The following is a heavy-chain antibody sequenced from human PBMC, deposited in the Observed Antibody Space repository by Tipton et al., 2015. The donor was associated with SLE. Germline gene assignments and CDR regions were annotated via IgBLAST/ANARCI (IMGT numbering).Heavy chain of an antibody. CDR1: CVSLASANNF. D-gene: IGHD3-3*01. CDR3: ARSPRGFLEYAD. J-gene: IGHJ4*02. CDR2: MYSSGAG. V-gene: IGHV4-61*09. Sequence: TLSLTCTVSCVSLASANNFWCWFRQPPGKGLGGIGHMYSSGAGSYNPPLQSRVTISIDTSKNQFSLKLSSVTAADTAVYYCARSPRGFLEYADWGPGTLVTVSS.